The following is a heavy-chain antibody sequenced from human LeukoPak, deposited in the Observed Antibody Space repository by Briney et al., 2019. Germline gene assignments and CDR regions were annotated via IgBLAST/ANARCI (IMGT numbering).Heavy chain of an antibody. CDR2: INPNSGGT. D-gene: IGHD6-19*01. J-gene: IGHJ3*01. Sequence: ASVKVSCKASGYTFTGYYMHWVRQAPGQGLEWMGWINPNSGGTNYAQKFQGRVTMTTDTSTTTAYMDLRSLRSDDTAVYYCARRSRGWDAFDLWGRGTMVTVSS. V-gene: IGHV1-2*02. CDR1: GYTFTGYY. CDR3: ARRSRGWDAFDL.